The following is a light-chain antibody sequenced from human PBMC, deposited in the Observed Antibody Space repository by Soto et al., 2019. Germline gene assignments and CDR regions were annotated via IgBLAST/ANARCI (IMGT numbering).Light chain of an antibody. J-gene: IGLJ2*01. CDR3: NSYTTNSTLV. Sequence: QSALTQPASVSGSPGQSITISCTGTSSDVGAYDYVSWYQQDPGNAPRLMIYDVGNRPSGVSDRFSGTKSGNTASLIISGLPDEDEADYYCNSYTTNSTLVFGRGTKVTVL. V-gene: IGLV2-14*01. CDR1: SSDVGAYDY. CDR2: DVG.